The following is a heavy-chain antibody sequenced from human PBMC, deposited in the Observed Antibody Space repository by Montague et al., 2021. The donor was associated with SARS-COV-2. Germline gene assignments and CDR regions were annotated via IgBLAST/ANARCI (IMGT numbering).Heavy chain of an antibody. CDR1: GFTFSSYD. D-gene: IGHD3-22*01. V-gene: IGHV3-13*01. J-gene: IGHJ6*03. Sequence: SLRLSCAASGFTFSSYDMHWVRQATGKGLEWVSAIGTAGDTYYPGSVKGRFTISRENAKNSLYLQMNSLRAGDTAVYYCARGHHYYDSSGYLGAGYYYYYMDVWGIGTTVTVSS. CDR2: IGTAGDT. CDR3: ARGHHYYDSSGYLGAGYYYYYMDV.